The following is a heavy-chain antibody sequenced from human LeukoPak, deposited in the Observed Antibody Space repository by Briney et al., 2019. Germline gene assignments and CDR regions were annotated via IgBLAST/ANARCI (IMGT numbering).Heavy chain of an antibody. Sequence: GGSLRLSCIASGFTFGTYGMHWVRQAPGKGLEWVAFIQFDGSTENYADPVKGRFTISRDNSKNTLYLQMNSLRDEDTAIYYCATLDSTKSVFWGRGTAVTVSS. CDR3: ATLDSTKSVF. J-gene: IGHJ1*01. D-gene: IGHD2-2*01. V-gene: IGHV3-30*02. CDR2: IQFDGSTE. CDR1: GFTFGTYG.